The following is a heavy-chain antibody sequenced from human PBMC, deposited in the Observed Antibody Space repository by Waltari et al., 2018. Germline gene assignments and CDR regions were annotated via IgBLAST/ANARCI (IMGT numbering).Heavy chain of an antibody. J-gene: IGHJ6*03. CDR1: GGSISSHY. D-gene: IGHD1-26*01. V-gene: IGHV4-59*11. CDR3: ARDSGSYDPPYYYYYMDV. CDR2: IYYSGGN. Sequence: QVQLQESGPGLVKPSETLSLTCTVSGGSISSHYWSWIRQPPGKGLEWIGYIYYSGGNNYNPSLKSRVTISVDTSKDQVSLKLGSVTAADTAVYYCARDSGSYDPPYYYYYMDVWGKGTTVTVSS.